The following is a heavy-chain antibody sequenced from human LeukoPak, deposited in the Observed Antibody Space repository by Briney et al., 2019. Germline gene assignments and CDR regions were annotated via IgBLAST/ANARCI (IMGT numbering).Heavy chain of an antibody. D-gene: IGHD6-6*01. Sequence: GGSLRLSCVTSGFTFSNHAMHWVRQAPGKGLEWVAVIWYDGSNKYYADSVKGRFTISRDNSKNTLYLQMNSLRAEDTAVYYCARDAMYSSSSRYFDYWGQGTLVTVSS. CDR2: IWYDGSNK. CDR3: ARDAMYSSSSRYFDY. CDR1: GFTFSNHA. V-gene: IGHV3-33*08. J-gene: IGHJ4*02.